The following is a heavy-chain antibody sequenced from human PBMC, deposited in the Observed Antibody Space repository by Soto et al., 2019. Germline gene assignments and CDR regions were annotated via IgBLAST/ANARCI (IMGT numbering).Heavy chain of an antibody. J-gene: IGHJ6*02. Sequence: QVQLVQSGAEVKKPGASLKVSCKASGYTFTSYDINWVRQATGQGLEWMGWMNPNSGNTGYAQKFQGRVTMTRNTSISTAYMELSSLRSEDTAVYYCAREISEYSGYDLDYYYYGMDVWGQGTTVTVSS. CDR3: AREISEYSGYDLDYYYYGMDV. D-gene: IGHD5-12*01. CDR1: GYTFTSYD. V-gene: IGHV1-8*01. CDR2: MNPNSGNT.